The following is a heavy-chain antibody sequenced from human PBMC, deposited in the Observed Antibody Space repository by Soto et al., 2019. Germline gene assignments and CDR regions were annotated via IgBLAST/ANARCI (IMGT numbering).Heavy chain of an antibody. V-gene: IGHV1-2*04. Sequence: ASVKVSCKASGYTFTGYYMHWVRQAPGQGLEWMGWINPNSGGTNYAQKFQGWVTMTRDTSISTAYMELSRLRSDDTAVYYCAREHDYPGIWGMDVWGQGTTVTVSS. CDR2: INPNSGGT. J-gene: IGHJ6*02. CDR1: GYTFTGYY. CDR3: AREHDYPGIWGMDV. D-gene: IGHD4-17*01.